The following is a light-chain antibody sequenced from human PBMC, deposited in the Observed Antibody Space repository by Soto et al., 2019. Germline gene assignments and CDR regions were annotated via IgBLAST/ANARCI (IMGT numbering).Light chain of an antibody. CDR2: KGS. J-gene: IGKJ1*01. Sequence: DVQMTQSPSTLSASVGDKVTITCRASQSLPSTWLAWFQQRPGKAPSVLIYKGSALASGVSSRFSGSGSGTEFSLTISSLQPDDFATYFCQQYAARSPWTFGQGTRV. CDR1: QSLPSTW. CDR3: QQYAARSPWT. V-gene: IGKV1-5*03.